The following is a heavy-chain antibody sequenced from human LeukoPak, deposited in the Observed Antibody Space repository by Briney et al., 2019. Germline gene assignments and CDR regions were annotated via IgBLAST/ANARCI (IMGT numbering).Heavy chain of an antibody. CDR3: AKPTYYYDSSGYVYYFDY. V-gene: IGHV3-30*18. J-gene: IGHJ4*02. Sequence: GGSLRLSCAASGFTFSSYGMHWVRQAPGKGLEWVAVISYDGSNKYYADSVKGRFTISRDNSKNTLYLQMNSLRAEDTAVYYCAKPTYYYDSSGYVYYFDYWGQGTLVTVSS. D-gene: IGHD3-22*01. CDR1: GFTFSSYG. CDR2: ISYDGSNK.